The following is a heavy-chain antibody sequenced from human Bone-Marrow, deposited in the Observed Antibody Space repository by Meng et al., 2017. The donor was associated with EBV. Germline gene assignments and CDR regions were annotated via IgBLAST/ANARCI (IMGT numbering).Heavy chain of an antibody. D-gene: IGHD6-19*01. Sequence: QVSRPSLVRPSATLSLTCNVSGGSVSRSAYYWSCIRQPPGKGLEWIGYIYYSGDTTYNPSLKSRVTMSDDTSKNQFSLKLSSVTAADTAVYYCARGISSGWDYYFDYWGQGTLVTVSS. J-gene: IGHJ4*02. CDR3: ARGISSGWDYYFDY. CDR2: IYYSGDT. V-gene: IGHV4-61*08. CDR1: GGSVSRSAYY.